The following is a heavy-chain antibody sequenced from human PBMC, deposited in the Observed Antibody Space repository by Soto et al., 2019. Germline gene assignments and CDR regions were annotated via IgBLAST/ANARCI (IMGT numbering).Heavy chain of an antibody. V-gene: IGHV1-69*14. Sequence: QVQLVQSGAGLKKPGSSVRVSCQASGGTFSSYSVNWVRQAPGQGLEWMGGIIPIFPTADHAQRFQGRVTITADKSTNTAYMELSSLRSDDTAVYYWAIRTSVFGVVAMGGLDVWGPGTTVTVSS. J-gene: IGHJ6*01. D-gene: IGHD3-3*01. CDR3: AIRTSVFGVVAMGGLDV. CDR2: IIPIFPTA. CDR1: GGTFSSYS.